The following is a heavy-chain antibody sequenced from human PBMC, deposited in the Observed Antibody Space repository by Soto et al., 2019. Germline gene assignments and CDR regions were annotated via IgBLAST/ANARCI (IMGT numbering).Heavy chain of an antibody. J-gene: IGHJ4*02. D-gene: IGHD1-20*01. CDR2: ISDSGDNS. CDR3: AKVLYKTSPGAVDS. Sequence: EVQLLESGGGLVQPGGSLRLSCAASGFTFSRYAMNWVRQAPGKGLEWVSVISDSGDNSYYADSVKGRFTMSRDNSKDTLFLQMHSLRAEDRAIYYCAKVLYKTSPGAVDSWGQGTVVSVSS. CDR1: GFTFSRYA. V-gene: IGHV3-23*01.